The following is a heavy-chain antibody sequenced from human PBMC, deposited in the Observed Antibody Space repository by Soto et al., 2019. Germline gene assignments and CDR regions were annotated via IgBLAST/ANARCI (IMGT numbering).Heavy chain of an antibody. J-gene: IGHJ4*02. CDR2: IDIAGSTT. V-gene: IGHV3-74*01. D-gene: IGHD6-19*01. CDR3: ARDQTVAGPTTFDY. CDR1: GFTFSSYW. Sequence: GGSVRLSCAASGFTFSSYWMHWVRQTPGKGLVWVSRIDIAGSTTTYADSVKGRFTISRDNAKNTLYLQMNSLRAEDTAVYYCARDQTVAGPTTFDYCGQGTLVTVSS.